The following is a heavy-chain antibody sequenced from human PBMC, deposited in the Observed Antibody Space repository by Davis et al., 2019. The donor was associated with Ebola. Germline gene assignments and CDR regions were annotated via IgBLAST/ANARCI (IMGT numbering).Heavy chain of an antibody. V-gene: IGHV3-7*01. J-gene: IGHJ4*02. CDR3: ARDRFSGSFDY. Sequence: GESLKISCAASGFTFSSYWMSWVRQAPGKGLEWVANIKQDGSEKYYVDSVKGRFTISRDNSKNTLYLQMNSLRAEDTAVYYCARDRFSGSFDYWGQGTLVTVSS. D-gene: IGHD3-3*01. CDR2: IKQDGSEK. CDR1: GFTFSSYW.